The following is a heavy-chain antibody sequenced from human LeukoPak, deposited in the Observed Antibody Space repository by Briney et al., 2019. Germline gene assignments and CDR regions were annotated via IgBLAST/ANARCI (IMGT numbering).Heavy chain of an antibody. Sequence: GGSLRLSCVASGFTFTDFSMNWVRQVPGKGPEWVSHIGGGGVDREYEESVKGRFTVCRDNSRNSLYLQMNSLRGEETVIYYCVKDSIERNGVYDAFDVWGQGTKVTVAS. V-gene: IGHV3-23*01. CDR3: VKDSIERNGVYDAFDV. D-gene: IGHD2-8*01. CDR1: GFTFTDFS. CDR2: IGGGGVDR. J-gene: IGHJ3*01.